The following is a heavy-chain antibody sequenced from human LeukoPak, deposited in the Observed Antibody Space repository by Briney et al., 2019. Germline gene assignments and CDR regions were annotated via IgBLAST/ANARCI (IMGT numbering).Heavy chain of an antibody. CDR3: AKGGFGELDY. J-gene: IGHJ4*02. Sequence: GGSLRLSCAASGFTFSSYAMHWVRQAPGKGLEWVAVISYDGSNKYYADSVKGRFTISRDNSKNTLYLQMNSLRAEDTAVYYCAKGGFGELDYWGQGTLVTVSS. D-gene: IGHD3-10*01. CDR1: GFTFSSYA. CDR2: ISYDGSNK. V-gene: IGHV3-30-3*01.